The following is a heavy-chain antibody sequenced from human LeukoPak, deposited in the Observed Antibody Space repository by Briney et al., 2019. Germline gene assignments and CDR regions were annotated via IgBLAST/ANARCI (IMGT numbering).Heavy chain of an antibody. J-gene: IGHJ6*02. V-gene: IGHV1-69*04. CDR1: GGTFSSYA. CDR3: ARGGNPPYYYGMDV. Sequence: ASVKVSCKASGGTFSSYAISWVRQAPGQGLEWMGRIIPILGIANYAQKFQGRVTIAADKSTSTAYMELSSLRSEDTAVYYCARGGNPPYYYGMDVWGQGTTVTVSS. D-gene: IGHD2/OR15-2a*01. CDR2: IIPILGIA.